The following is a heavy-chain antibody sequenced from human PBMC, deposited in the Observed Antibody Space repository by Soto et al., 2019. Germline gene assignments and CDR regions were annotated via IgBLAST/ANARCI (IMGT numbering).Heavy chain of an antibody. V-gene: IGHV3-15*01. Sequence: VRLMESGGGLVEPGGSLRLSCATSRFSFSNAWMNWVRQAPGRGLEWVGRIKSLTDGGATDYAAPVKGRFTITRDDSKDTLYLHMNNLKTGDTAMYFCTADLPDNWFDPWGQGTLVTVSS. CDR1: RFSFSNAW. CDR2: IKSLTDGGAT. D-gene: IGHD3-22*01. CDR3: TADLPDNWFDP. J-gene: IGHJ5*02.